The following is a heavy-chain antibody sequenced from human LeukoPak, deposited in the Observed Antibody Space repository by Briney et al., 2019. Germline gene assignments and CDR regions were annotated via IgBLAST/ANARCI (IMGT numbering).Heavy chain of an antibody. CDR3: ARPRAYDSRDLDY. Sequence: GSLRLSCAASGFTFGSYWMHWVRQAPGKGLVWVSRIDTDGTDTAYADSVKGRFTISRDNAKNTLYLQMSSLRAEDTAVYYCARPRAYDSRDLDYWGQGNLVTVSS. CDR2: IDTDGTDT. CDR1: GFTFGSYW. D-gene: IGHD3-16*01. J-gene: IGHJ4*02. V-gene: IGHV3-74*01.